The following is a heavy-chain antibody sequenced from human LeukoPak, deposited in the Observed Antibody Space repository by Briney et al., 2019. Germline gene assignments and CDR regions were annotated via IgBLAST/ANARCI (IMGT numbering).Heavy chain of an antibody. V-gene: IGHV3-23*01. D-gene: IGHD6-13*01. CDR3: AKSKDGTIAASFDP. Sequence: QSGGSLRLSCAASGVTFRSYAMSWVRQAPGKGLEWVTTISGSGGYTLYADSVNGRFTISRDNSKNTLYLQMNSLRAEDTAVYYCAKSKDGTIAASFDPWGQGTLVTVS. J-gene: IGHJ5*02. CDR2: ISGSGGYT. CDR1: GVTFRSYA.